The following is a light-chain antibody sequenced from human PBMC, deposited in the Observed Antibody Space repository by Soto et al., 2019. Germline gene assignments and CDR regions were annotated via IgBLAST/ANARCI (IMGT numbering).Light chain of an antibody. CDR1: QSVSSSY. Sequence: EIVLTQSPGTLSLSPGERATLSCRASQSVSSSYLAWYQQKPGQAPRLLIYGASSRASGIPNRFSGSGSGTDFTLTIIRLEPEDFAVYSCQQYGSSRVTFGQGTKVHIK. CDR3: QQYGSSRVT. J-gene: IGKJ1*01. CDR2: GAS. V-gene: IGKV3-20*01.